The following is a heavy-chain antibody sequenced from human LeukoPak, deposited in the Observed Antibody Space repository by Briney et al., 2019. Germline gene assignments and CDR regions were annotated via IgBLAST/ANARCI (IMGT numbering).Heavy chain of an antibody. D-gene: IGHD1-26*01. CDR2: IIPIFGTA. Sequence: SVKVSCKASGGTFSSYAISWVRQAPGQGLEWMGGIIPIFGTANYAQKFQGRVTITADESTSTAYMELSSLRSEHTAVYYYARVPGSYLWFDPWGQGTLVTVSS. V-gene: IGHV1-69*13. CDR3: ARVPGSYLWFDP. CDR1: GGTFSSYA. J-gene: IGHJ5*02.